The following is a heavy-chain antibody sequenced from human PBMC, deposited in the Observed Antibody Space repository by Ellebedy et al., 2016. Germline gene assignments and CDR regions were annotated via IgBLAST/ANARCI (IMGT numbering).Heavy chain of an antibody. V-gene: IGHV4-4*02. D-gene: IGHD5-18*01. CDR2: IYHSGRT. CDR3: ARVSIIRNRNSYGLFDY. CDR1: GGSISSSNW. J-gene: IGHJ4*02. Sequence: SETLSLTCAVSGGSISSSNWWSWVRQPPGTGLEWIGEIYHSGRTNYNPSLKSRVTISVDKSKNQFSLKLSSVTAADTAVYYCARVSIIRNRNSYGLFDYWGQGTLVTVSS.